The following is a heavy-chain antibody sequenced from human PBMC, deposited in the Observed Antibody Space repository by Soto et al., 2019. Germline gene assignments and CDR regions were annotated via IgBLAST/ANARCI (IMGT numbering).Heavy chain of an antibody. CDR1: GDSVSSYSAA. V-gene: IGHV6-1*01. CDR2: TYYRSRFFS. Sequence: LSLTCAISGDSVSSYSAAWNWIRQSPSGGLEWLGRTYYRSRFFSDYAESVKSRIIINPDTSKNQFSLQLKSVTPEDTAVYYCVRDRYSSSGWFDPWGQGTPVTVSS. D-gene: IGHD3-10*01. J-gene: IGHJ5*02. CDR3: VRDRYSSSGWFDP.